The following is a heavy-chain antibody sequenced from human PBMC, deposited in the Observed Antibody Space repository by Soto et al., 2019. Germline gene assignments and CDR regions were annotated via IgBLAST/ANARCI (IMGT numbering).Heavy chain of an antibody. J-gene: IGHJ4*02. CDR1: GFTFSTYA. Sequence: PGGSLRLSCAASGFTFSTYAMSWVRQAPGKGLEWVSAIGGSGLSTYYADSVKGRFTISRDNSKNTLYLQMNSLRAEDTAVYYCAKGSSSSRPYYFHYWGQGTPVTVPQ. CDR3: AKGSSSSRPYYFHY. V-gene: IGHV3-23*01. CDR2: IGGSGLST. D-gene: IGHD3-3*01.